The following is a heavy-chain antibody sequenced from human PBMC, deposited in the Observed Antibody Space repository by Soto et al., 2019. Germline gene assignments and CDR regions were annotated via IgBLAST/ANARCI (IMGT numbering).Heavy chain of an antibody. CDR2: IKSKTDGGTT. Sequence: GGSLRLSCAASGFTFSNAWMSWVRQAPGKGLEWVGRIKSKTDGGTTDYAAPVKGRFTISRDDSKNTLYLQMNSLKTEDTAVYYCTTGDSSGWHTGYSDYWGQGTLVTVSS. CDR1: GFTFSNAW. CDR3: TTGDSSGWHTGYSDY. J-gene: IGHJ4*02. V-gene: IGHV3-15*01. D-gene: IGHD6-19*01.